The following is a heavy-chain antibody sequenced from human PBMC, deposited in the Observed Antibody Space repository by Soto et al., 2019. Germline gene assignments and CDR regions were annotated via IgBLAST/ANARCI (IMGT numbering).Heavy chain of an antibody. D-gene: IGHD5-18*01. V-gene: IGHV3-30-3*01. CDR3: ARDFREAMVLFADY. J-gene: IGHJ4*02. CDR2: ISYDGSNK. Sequence: SLRLSCAASGFTFSSYAMHWVRQAPGKGLEWVAVISYDGSNKYYADSVKGRFTISRDNSKNTLYLQMNSLRAEDTAVYYCARDFREAMVLFADYWGQGTLVTVSS. CDR1: GFTFSSYA.